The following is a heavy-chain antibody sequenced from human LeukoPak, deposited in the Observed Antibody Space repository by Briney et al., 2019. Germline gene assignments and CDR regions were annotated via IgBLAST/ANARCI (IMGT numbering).Heavy chain of an antibody. J-gene: IGHJ6*02. CDR3: AKGGRTLLRFLEWLSTVYGMDV. Sequence: GGSLRLSCAASGFTFSSYAMSWVRQAPGEGLEWVSAISGSGGSTYYADSVKGRFTISRDNSKNTLYLQMNSLRAEDTAVYYCAKGGRTLLRFLEWLSTVYGMDVWGQGTTVTVSS. CDR1: GFTFSSYA. CDR2: ISGSGGST. D-gene: IGHD3-3*01. V-gene: IGHV3-23*01.